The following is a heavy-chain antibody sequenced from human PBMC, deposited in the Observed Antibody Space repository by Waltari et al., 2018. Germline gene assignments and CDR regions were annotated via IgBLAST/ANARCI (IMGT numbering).Heavy chain of an antibody. J-gene: IGHJ4*02. CDR2: IGRKAYEGTK. Sequence: EVQLVESGGGLVQPGRSLRLSCTASGFTFGDYAMSWFRQAPGKGLEWVGFIGRKAYEGTKENATSVKGRSTSSRDDSKSIAYLKMNSLKTEDTAVYYCTRGAMIVVVPPDYWGQGTLVTVSS. D-gene: IGHD3-22*01. CDR1: GFTFGDYA. CDR3: TRGAMIVVVPPDY. V-gene: IGHV3-49*03.